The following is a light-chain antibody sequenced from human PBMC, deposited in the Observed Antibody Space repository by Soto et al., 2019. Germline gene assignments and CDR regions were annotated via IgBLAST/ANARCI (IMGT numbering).Light chain of an antibody. J-gene: IGKJ2*01. Sequence: DIQMTQSPSTLSASVGDRVTITCRASQSISSGLAWYQQKPGKAPKLLNYKTSSLESGVPSRFSGSGSGTEFTLTISSLQPDDFATYYCQQYNSPMYTFGQGTKLQIK. V-gene: IGKV1-5*03. CDR3: QQYNSPMYT. CDR1: QSISSG. CDR2: KTS.